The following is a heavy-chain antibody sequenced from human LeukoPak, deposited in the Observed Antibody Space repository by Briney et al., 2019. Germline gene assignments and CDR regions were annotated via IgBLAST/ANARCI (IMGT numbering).Heavy chain of an antibody. V-gene: IGHV3-7*01. CDR3: ARGPDVLRFLEWLCAFDY. CDR1: GFTFSSYW. CDR2: IKQDGSEK. Sequence: GGSLRRSCAASGFTFSSYWMSWVRQAPGKGLEWVANIKQDGSEKYYVDSVKGRFTISRDNAKNSLYLQMNSLRAEDTAVYYCARGPDVLRFLEWLCAFDYWGQGTLVTVSS. J-gene: IGHJ4*02. D-gene: IGHD3-3*01.